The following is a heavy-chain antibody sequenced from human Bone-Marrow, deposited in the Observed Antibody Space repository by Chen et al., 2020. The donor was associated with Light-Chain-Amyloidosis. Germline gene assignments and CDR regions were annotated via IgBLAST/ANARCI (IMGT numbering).Heavy chain of an antibody. CDR3: ARSLRGWFDP. D-gene: IGHD3-10*01. Sequence: QVQLQESGPGLVKPSQTLSLNCAVSGDSLSSSGYYWSWIRHHPGMGLEWIGNIYYDGTTSYSPSLKSLVSITSDMSKNQFSLRLSSVTAADTAVYYCARSLRGWFDPWGQGTLVTVSS. J-gene: IGHJ5*02. V-gene: IGHV4-31*01. CDR2: IYYDGTT. CDR1: GDSLSSSGYY.